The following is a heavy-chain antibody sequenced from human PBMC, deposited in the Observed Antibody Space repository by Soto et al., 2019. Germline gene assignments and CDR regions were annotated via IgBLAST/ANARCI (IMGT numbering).Heavy chain of an antibody. CDR3: ARALFEYSSSWYAFDI. J-gene: IGHJ3*02. CDR2: ISYDGSNK. CDR1: GFTFSSYA. V-gene: IGHV3-30-3*01. Sequence: GGSLILSCAASGFTFSSYAMHLVRQAPGKGLEWVAVISYDGSNKYYADSVKGRFTISRDNSKNTLYLQMNSLRAEDTAVYYCARALFEYSSSWYAFDIWGQGTMVTVSS. D-gene: IGHD6-6*01.